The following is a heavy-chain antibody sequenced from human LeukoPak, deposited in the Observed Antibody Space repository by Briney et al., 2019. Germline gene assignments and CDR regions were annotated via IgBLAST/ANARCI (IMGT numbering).Heavy chain of an antibody. J-gene: IGHJ4*02. Sequence: GGSLRLPCAASGFTFSSYAMSWVRQAPGKGLEWVSAISGSGGSTYYADSVKGRFTISRDNSKNTLYLQMNSLRAEDTAVYYCAKVKTYYYGSGSYYNGFFDYWGQGTLVTVSS. CDR1: GFTFSSYA. CDR2: ISGSGGST. V-gene: IGHV3-23*01. CDR3: AKVKTYYYGSGSYYNGFFDY. D-gene: IGHD3-10*01.